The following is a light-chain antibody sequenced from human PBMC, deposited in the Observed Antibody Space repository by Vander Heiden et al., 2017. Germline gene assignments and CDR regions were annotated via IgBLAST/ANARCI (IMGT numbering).Light chain of an antibody. Sequence: SALTQPPSVSGAPAHRGTISCTGGSSNSGAGYAVHWYQQLPGTAPKLLIYGNSNRPSVDPDRFSGSKSGTSASLAITGLQAEDEADYYCQSYYSILSGSTVFGGGTKLTVL. CDR2: GNS. CDR1: SSNSGAGYA. V-gene: IGLV1-40*01. CDR3: QSYYSILSGSTV. J-gene: IGLJ2*01.